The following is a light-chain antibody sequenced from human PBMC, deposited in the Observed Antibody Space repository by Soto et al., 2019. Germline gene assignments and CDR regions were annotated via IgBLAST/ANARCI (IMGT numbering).Light chain of an antibody. CDR1: SSDVGAYNY. Sequence: QSALTQPASVSGSPEQSITISCTGTSSDVGAYNYVSWYQQYPGKAPKLMIYGVTNRPSGVSNRFSGSKTGNTASLTISGLQAEDEADYYCFSHRGGDSHVFGTGTKVTVL. J-gene: IGLJ1*01. V-gene: IGLV2-14*01. CDR2: GVT. CDR3: FSHRGGDSHV.